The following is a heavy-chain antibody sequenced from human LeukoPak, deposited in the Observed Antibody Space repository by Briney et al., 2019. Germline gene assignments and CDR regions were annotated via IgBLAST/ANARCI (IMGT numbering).Heavy chain of an antibody. Sequence: SETLSLTCTVSGGSISPCYWSWIRQPAGKGPEWIGRIYTSGNSNYNPSLKSRVTMSVDTSKNQFSLKLASVTAADTAVYYCARAGHGSGSSVDYWGQGTLVTVSS. D-gene: IGHD3-10*01. V-gene: IGHV4-4*07. CDR1: GGSISPCY. CDR2: IYTSGNS. CDR3: ARAGHGSGSSVDY. J-gene: IGHJ4*02.